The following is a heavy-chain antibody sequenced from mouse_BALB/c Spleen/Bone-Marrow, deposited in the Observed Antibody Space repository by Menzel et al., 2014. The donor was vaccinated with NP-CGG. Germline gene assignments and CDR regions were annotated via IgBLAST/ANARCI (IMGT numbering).Heavy chain of an antibody. D-gene: IGHD1-1*02. V-gene: IGHV1-82*01. CDR2: IYPGDGNT. CDR1: GYVFSSSW. CDR3: ARRRTFITSVVDYFDV. Sequence: VQLQQSGPELVKPGASVKISCRASGYVFSSSWMNWVKQRPGQGLEWIGRIYPGDGNTNYNGKFKGKATLPADTSSSTAYMQISSLTSVDSAVYFCARRRTFITSVVDYFDVWGAGTTVTVSS. J-gene: IGHJ1*01.